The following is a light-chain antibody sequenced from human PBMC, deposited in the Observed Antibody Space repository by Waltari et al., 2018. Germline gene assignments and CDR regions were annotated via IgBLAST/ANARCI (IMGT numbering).Light chain of an antibody. CDR3: QHYVRLPVT. J-gene: IGKJ1*01. V-gene: IGKV3-20*01. Sequence: EIVLTQSPGHLSLSPGERATLSCRASQSFSRALAWDQQKPGQAPRLLIYDASTRAIGIPDRFSGGGSGTDFSLTISRLEPEDFAVYDCQHYVRLPVTFGQGTTVEIK. CDR1: QSFSRA. CDR2: DAS.